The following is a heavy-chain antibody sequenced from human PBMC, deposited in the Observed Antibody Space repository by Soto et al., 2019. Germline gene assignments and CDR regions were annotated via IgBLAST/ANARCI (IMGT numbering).Heavy chain of an antibody. D-gene: IGHD2-8*01. Sequence: SQTLSLTCAISGDSVSSNSAAWNWIRQSPSRGLEWLGRTYYRSKWYNDYAVSVKSRITINPDTSKNQFSLQLNSVTPEDTAVYYCARVLGYCTNGVCYRFLDYWGQGTLVTSPQ. CDR1: GDSVSSNSAA. CDR3: ARVLGYCTNGVCYRFLDY. V-gene: IGHV6-1*01. J-gene: IGHJ4*02. CDR2: TYYRSKWYN.